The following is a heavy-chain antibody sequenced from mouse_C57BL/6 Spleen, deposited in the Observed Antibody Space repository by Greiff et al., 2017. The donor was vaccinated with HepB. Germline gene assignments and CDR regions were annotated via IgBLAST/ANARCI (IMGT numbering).Heavy chain of an antibody. Sequence: VQRVESGPELVKPGASVKISCKASGYAFSSSWMNWVKQRPGKGLEWIGRIYPGDGDTNYNGKFKGKATLTADKSSSTAYMQLSSLTSEDSAVYFCARDSSGDYFDYWGQGTTLTVSS. D-gene: IGHD3-2*02. CDR2: IYPGDGDT. J-gene: IGHJ2*01. CDR1: GYAFSSSW. V-gene: IGHV1-82*01. CDR3: ARDSSGDYFDY.